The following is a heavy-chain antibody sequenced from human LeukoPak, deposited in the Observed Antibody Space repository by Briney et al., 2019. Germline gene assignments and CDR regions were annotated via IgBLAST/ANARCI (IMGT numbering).Heavy chain of an antibody. CDR3: ARGKEYCGGDCFSSWYFDL. V-gene: IGHV4-34*01. J-gene: IGHJ2*01. Sequence: SSETLSLTCAVYGGPFSGYYWSWIRQSPGKGLEWIGEMNQSGSTTYKPSLKGRVTISVDTSKTQFSLKLSSVTAADTAVYYCARGKEYCGGDCFSSWYFDLWGRGTLVTVSS. D-gene: IGHD2-21*02. CDR1: GGPFSGYY. CDR2: MNQSGST.